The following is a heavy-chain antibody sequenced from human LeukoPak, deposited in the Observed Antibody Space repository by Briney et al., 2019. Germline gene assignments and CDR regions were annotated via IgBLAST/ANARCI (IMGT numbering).Heavy chain of an antibody. Sequence: PSETLSLTCTVSGGSISSSSYYWGWIRQPPGKGLEWIGSIYYSGSTYYNPSLKSRVTISVDTSKNQFSLKLSSVTAADTAVYYCARAWWLATTNWFDPWGQGTLVTVSS. V-gene: IGHV4-39*07. J-gene: IGHJ5*02. CDR2: IYYSGST. CDR3: ARAWWLATTNWFDP. CDR1: GGSISSSSYY. D-gene: IGHD5-12*01.